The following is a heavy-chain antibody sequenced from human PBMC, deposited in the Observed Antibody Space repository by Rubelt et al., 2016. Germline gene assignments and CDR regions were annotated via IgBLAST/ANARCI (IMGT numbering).Heavy chain of an antibody. CDR3: ARGYCSSMSCSGGWFDP. D-gene: IGHD2-2*01. Sequence: GRCGGNLVQPGGSLRLSCAASGFTFRRYWMHWVRQAPGKGLVWVSRINSDGSTRYADSVKGRFTISRDNAKNTLHLQMNSLRVEDTAVYYCARGYCSSMSCSGGWFDPWGQGTLVTVSS. CDR2: INSDGST. CDR1: GFTFRRYW. J-gene: IGHJ5*02. V-gene: IGHV3-74*01.